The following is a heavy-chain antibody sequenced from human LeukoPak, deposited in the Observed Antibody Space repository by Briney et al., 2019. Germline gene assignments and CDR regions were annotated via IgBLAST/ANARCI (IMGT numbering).Heavy chain of an antibody. Sequence: ASVKVSCKPSGYTFRNYGITWVRQAPGQGLEWMGWISAYNGDTHYVQNLQGRVTMTTDTSTSTAYMELRSLRSDDTAVYYCARDPTNTSGYYAYFDYWGQGTLVTVSS. CDR1: GYTFRNYG. V-gene: IGHV1-18*01. J-gene: IGHJ4*02. CDR3: ARDPTNTSGYYAYFDY. D-gene: IGHD5-12*01. CDR2: ISAYNGDT.